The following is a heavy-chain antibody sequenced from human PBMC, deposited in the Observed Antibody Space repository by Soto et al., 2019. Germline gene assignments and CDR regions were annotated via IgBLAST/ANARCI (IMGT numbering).Heavy chain of an antibody. CDR2: MNPNSGNT. D-gene: IGHD3-3*01. Sequence: QVQLVQSGAEVKKPGASVKVSCKASGYTFTSYDINWVRQATGQGLEWMGWMNPNSGNTGYAQKFQGRVTMTRNTSISTAYMELSSLTSEDTAVYYCARQYYDFWSGYRKTRNWFDPWGQGTLVTVSS. V-gene: IGHV1-8*01. J-gene: IGHJ5*02. CDR3: ARQYYDFWSGYRKTRNWFDP. CDR1: GYTFTSYD.